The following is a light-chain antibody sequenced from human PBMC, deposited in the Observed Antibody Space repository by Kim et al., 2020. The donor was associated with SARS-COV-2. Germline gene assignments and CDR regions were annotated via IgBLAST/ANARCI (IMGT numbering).Light chain of an antibody. V-gene: IGKV1-39*01. CDR2: AAS. CDR1: QSINKY. Sequence: VGDRVTVTCRASQSINKYLNWYQQKPGQAPKLLIYAASNLQDGVPSRFTGSGSGTDFTLTINSLQPEDFATYYCQQSYSALGGFTFGGGTKVDIK. J-gene: IGKJ4*01. CDR3: QQSYSALGGFT.